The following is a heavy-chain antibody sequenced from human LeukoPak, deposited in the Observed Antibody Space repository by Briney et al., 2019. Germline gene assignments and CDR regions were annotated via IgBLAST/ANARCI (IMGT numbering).Heavy chain of an antibody. CDR3: AKDLYSNYGPADY. D-gene: IGHD4-11*01. CDR2: INGGGVNT. J-gene: IGHJ4*02. CDR1: GSTFSSYA. Sequence: GGSLRLSCAASGSTFSSYAMSWVRQAPGKGLEWVSTINGGGVNTHYADSVGGRFTISRDNSKNTLFLQMNSLRDEDTAVYYCAKDLYSNYGPADYWGQGNLVTVSS. V-gene: IGHV3-23*01.